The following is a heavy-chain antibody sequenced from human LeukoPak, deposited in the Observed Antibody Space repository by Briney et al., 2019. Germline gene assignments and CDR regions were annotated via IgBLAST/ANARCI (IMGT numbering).Heavy chain of an antibody. V-gene: IGHV1-2*02. CDR1: GYTFIENY. CDR2: INPHTGAA. Sequence: GASVKVSCKVSGYTFIENYIHWVRQAPGQGLEWMGLINPHTGAANYSQKFQGRVTMTRDTSISTAYMELSRLRSDDTAVYYCARARPNTAMVYWGQGTLVTVSS. CDR3: ARARPNTAMVY. J-gene: IGHJ4*02. D-gene: IGHD5-18*01.